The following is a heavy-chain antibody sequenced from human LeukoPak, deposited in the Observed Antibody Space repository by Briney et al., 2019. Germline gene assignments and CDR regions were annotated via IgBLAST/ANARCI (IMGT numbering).Heavy chain of an antibody. J-gene: IGHJ6*03. V-gene: IGHV4-38-2*02. CDR2: IYHSGST. CDR3: ARDPPYSSGYYYYMDV. D-gene: IGHD6-19*01. CDR1: GYSISSGYY. Sequence: PSETLSLTCAVSGYSISSGYYWGWIRQPPGKGLEWIGSIYHSGSTYYNPSLKSRVTISVDTSKNQFSLKLSSVTAADTAVYYCARDPPYSSGYYYYMDVWGKGTTVTVSS.